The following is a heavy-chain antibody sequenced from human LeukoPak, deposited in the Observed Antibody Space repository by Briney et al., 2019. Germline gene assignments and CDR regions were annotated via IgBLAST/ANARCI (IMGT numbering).Heavy chain of an antibody. Sequence: SQTLSLPCDISGDSVSSNSVTWNRIRQSPSRGLEWLGRTYYRSKWFNDYAVSIRSRITINPDTSKNQFSLQLNSVTPEDTAVYYCARGVFPAFDIWGQGTLVTVSS. V-gene: IGHV6-1*01. CDR1: GDSVSSNSVT. CDR3: ARGVFPAFDI. CDR2: TYYRSKWFN. D-gene: IGHD3-10*01. J-gene: IGHJ3*02.